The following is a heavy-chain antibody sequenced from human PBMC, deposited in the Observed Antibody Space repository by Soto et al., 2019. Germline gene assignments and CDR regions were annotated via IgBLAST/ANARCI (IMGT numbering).Heavy chain of an antibody. D-gene: IGHD2-8*01. J-gene: IGHJ3*02. CDR3: ATGPNKMLNAFDI. V-gene: IGHV1-3*01. CDR2: INAGNGNT. CDR1: GYTFTSYA. Sequence: QVQLVQSGAEVKKPGASVKVSCKASGYTFTSYAMHWVRQAPGQRLEWMGWINAGNGNTKYSQKFQGRVTITRDTSASTAYMELSSLRSEDTAVYYCATGPNKMLNAFDIWGQGTMVTVSS.